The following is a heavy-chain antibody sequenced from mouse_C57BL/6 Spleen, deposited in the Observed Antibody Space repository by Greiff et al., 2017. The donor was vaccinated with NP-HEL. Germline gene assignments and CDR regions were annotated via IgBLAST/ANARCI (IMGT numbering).Heavy chain of an antibody. V-gene: IGHV1-42*01. J-gene: IGHJ1*03. D-gene: IGHD2-1*01. CDR1: GYSFTGYY. CDR2: INPSTGGT. CDR3: ASYGNYSYWYFDV. Sequence: VQLQQSGPELVKPGASVKISCKASGYSFTGYYMNWVKQSPEKSLEWIGEINPSTGGTTYNQKFKAKATLTVDKSSSTAYMQLKSLTSEYSAVYYCASYGNYSYWYFDVWGTGTTVTVSS.